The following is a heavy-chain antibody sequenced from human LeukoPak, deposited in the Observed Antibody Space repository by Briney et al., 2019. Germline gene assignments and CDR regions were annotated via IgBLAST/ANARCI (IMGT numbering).Heavy chain of an antibody. Sequence: ASVKVSCKASGYTFTSYGISWVRQAPGQGLEWMGWISAYNGNTNYAQKLQGRVTMTTDTSTSTAYMELRSLRSDDTAEYYCARDWGALVGATVDFDYWGQGTLVTVSS. V-gene: IGHV1-18*01. CDR2: ISAYNGNT. CDR3: ARDWGALVGATVDFDY. J-gene: IGHJ4*02. CDR1: GYTFTSYG. D-gene: IGHD1-26*01.